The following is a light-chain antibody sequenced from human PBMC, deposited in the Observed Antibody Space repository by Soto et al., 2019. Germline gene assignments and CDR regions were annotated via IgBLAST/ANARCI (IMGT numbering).Light chain of an antibody. CDR1: QRISTN. J-gene: IGKJ1*01. CDR3: QQYNNLPPT. V-gene: IGKV3-15*01. CDR2: SSS. Sequence: DIEMTQSPPILSVSPGEGATLSCRASQRISTNLAWYQHIPGQAPRLLIVSSSRRPTDVPARFSGSGSATDFSLTISSLQSEDSAFYYCQQYNNLPPTFGQGTKVEVK.